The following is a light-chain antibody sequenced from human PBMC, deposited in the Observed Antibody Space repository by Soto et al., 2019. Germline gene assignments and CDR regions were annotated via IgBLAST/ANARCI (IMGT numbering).Light chain of an antibody. J-gene: IGKJ1*01. Sequence: EIVLTQSPGTLSLSPGERATLSCRASQSVISSFLAWFQQKPGQAPRLLIYGASSRATGIPDRFSGSGSGTDFTLTISRLEPEDVAVYYCQKYDNSQWTFGQGTKVEIK. CDR1: QSVISSF. V-gene: IGKV3-20*01. CDR2: GAS. CDR3: QKYDNSQWT.